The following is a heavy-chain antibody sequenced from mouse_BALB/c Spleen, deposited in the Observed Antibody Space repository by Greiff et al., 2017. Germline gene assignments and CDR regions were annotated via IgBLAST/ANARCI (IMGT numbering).Heavy chain of an antibody. V-gene: IGHV2-9*02. J-gene: IGHJ4*01. CDR2: IWAGGST. Sequence: VQLKESGPGLVAPSQSLSITCTVSGFSLTSYGVHWVRQPPGKGLEWLGVIWAGGSTNYNSALMSRLSISKDNSKSQVFLKMNSLQTDDTAMYYCARGNGMDYWGQGTSVTVSS. CDR3: ARGNGMDY. CDR1: GFSLTSYG.